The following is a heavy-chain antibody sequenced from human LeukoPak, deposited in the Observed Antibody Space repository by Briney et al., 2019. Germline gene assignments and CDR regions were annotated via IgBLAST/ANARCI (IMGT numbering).Heavy chain of an antibody. D-gene: IGHD2-15*01. CDR1: GGSISSYY. V-gene: IGHV4-59*01. CDR2: IYYSGST. Sequence: SETLSLTCTVCGGSISSYYWSWIRQPPGKGLEWIGYIYYSGSTNYNPSLKSRVTISVDTSKNQFSLKLSSVTAADTAVYYCAREGHYCSGGSCYSRWFDPWGQGTLVTVSS. J-gene: IGHJ5*02. CDR3: AREGHYCSGGSCYSRWFDP.